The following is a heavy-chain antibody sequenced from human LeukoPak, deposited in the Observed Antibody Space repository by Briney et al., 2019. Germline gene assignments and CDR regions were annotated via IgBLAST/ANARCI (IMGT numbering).Heavy chain of an antibody. Sequence: SETLSLTCTVSGYSISSGYYWAWIRQPPGKGLEWIGNIYHTGSTYYNPSLKSRVTISVDTSKNQFSLKLSSVTAADTAVYYCAREYYDILTGYEKFDPWGQGTLVTVSS. CDR2: IYHTGST. D-gene: IGHD3-9*01. V-gene: IGHV4-38-2*02. CDR1: GYSISSGYY. J-gene: IGHJ5*02. CDR3: AREYYDILTGYEKFDP.